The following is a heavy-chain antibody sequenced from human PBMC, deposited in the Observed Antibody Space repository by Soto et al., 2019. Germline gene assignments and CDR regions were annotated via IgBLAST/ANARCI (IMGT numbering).Heavy chain of an antibody. D-gene: IGHD6-19*01. CDR1: GFTFSTYG. Sequence: QVQLVDSGGGVVQPGRSLRLSCAASGFTFSTYGMHWVRQVPGKGLEWVAVISNDGRNKYYADSVKGRFTISRDDSKNTMDRQMNTLTPADTAVDYCARDYHNRGGYNVGNCWGRGTLVTVSS. V-gene: IGHV3-30*03. J-gene: IGHJ4*02. CDR3: ARDYHNRGGYNVGNC. CDR2: ISNDGRNK.